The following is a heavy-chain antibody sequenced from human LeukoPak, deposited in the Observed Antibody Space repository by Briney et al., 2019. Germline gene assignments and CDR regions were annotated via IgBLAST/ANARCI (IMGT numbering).Heavy chain of an antibody. V-gene: IGHV4-34*01. J-gene: IGHJ5*02. CDR3: ARALRYFDWLSTSPEYNWFDP. CDR2: INHSGST. D-gene: IGHD3-9*01. Sequence: SETLSLTCAVYGGSFSGYYWSWIRQPPGKGLEWIGEINHSGSTNYNPSLKSRVTISVDTSKNQFSLKLSSVTAADKAVYYCARALRYFDWLSTSPEYNWFDPWGQGTLVTVSS. CDR1: GGSFSGYY.